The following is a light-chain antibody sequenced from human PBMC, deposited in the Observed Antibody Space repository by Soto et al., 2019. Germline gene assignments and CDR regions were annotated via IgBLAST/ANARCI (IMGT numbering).Light chain of an antibody. Sequence: QSALTQPASVSGSPGQSITISCTGTSSDVGSYNLVSWYQQHPGKAPKLMIYEGSKRPSGVSNRFSGSKSGNTASLTISGLQAEDEADYYCCSSAGSLYVFGTGTKLTVL. J-gene: IGLJ1*01. CDR2: EGS. CDR1: SSDVGSYNL. CDR3: CSSAGSLYV. V-gene: IGLV2-23*01.